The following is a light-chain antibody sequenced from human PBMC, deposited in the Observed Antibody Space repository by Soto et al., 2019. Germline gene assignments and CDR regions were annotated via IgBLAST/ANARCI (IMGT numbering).Light chain of an antibody. CDR3: QQYETFSGT. J-gene: IGKJ5*01. CDR1: HSLSGW. V-gene: IGKV1-5*01. CDR2: DAS. Sequence: MNPPPFALPVTVLAPTSLASRASHSLSGWLAWYQQKPGQAPKLLIYDASALPRGVPSRFSGSGSGTKFTLTIASLQPDDFATYYCQQYETFSGTFGQGTRLE.